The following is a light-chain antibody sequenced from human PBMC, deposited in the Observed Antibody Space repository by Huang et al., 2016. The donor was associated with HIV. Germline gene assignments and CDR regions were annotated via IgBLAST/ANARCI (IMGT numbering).Light chain of an antibody. CDR1: QIINKY. V-gene: IGKV1-39*01. CDR2: GAS. J-gene: IGKJ2*01. CDR3: QQSYNIPRT. Sequence: DIQMTQAPPSLSAAVGDRVIITCRASQIINKYLNWYQQMPGRAPKLLISGASSLQGGVSSRFSGSGSGTDFTLTIGDLQPEDTATYHCQQSYNIPRTFGQGTLLEI.